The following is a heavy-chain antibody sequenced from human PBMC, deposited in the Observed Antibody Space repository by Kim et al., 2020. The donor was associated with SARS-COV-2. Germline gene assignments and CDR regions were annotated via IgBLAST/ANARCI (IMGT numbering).Heavy chain of an antibody. CDR2: ISHDATIT. CDR1: GFTFGRYV. J-gene: IGHJ4*02. V-gene: IGHV3-30*03. D-gene: IGHD1-26*01. Sequence: GGSLRLSCAASGFTFGRYVMHWMRHTPGRGLEWVARISHDATITNYLDSVKGRFTISRDNSQNTVYLQMNSLRVDDTAVYICARDCGTYCLDFWGQGTLVSVSS. CDR3: ARDCGTYCLDF.